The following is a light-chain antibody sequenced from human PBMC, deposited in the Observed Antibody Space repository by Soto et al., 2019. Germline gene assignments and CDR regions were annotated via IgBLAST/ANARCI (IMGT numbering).Light chain of an antibody. V-gene: IGKV1-5*01. Sequence: DIQMTQSPSTLSASVVDRVTITFRASQSIRSWLAWYQLRAGKAPKVLIYDASSFESGVPSRFSGSGSGTEFTLTISSLQPDDFATYYCQQYNTYWTFGQGTKVDIK. CDR3: QQYNTYWT. CDR1: QSIRSW. CDR2: DAS. J-gene: IGKJ1*01.